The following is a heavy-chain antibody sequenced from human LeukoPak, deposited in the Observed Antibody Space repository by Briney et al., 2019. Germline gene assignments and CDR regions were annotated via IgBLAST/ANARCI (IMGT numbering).Heavy chain of an antibody. J-gene: IGHJ4*02. CDR1: GGSISSYY. CDR3: ARHGKRWLQLNWGFDY. CDR2: IYTSGST. Sequence: SETLSLTCTVSGGSISSYYWSWIRQPAGKGLEWIGRIYTSGSTNYNPSLKSRVTMSVDTSKNQFSLKLSSVTAADTAVYYCARHGKRWLQLNWGFDYWGQGTLVTVSS. V-gene: IGHV4-4*07. D-gene: IGHD5-24*01.